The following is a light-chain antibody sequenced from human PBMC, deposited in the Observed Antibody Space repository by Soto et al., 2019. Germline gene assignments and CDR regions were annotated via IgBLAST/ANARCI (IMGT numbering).Light chain of an antibody. CDR3: QQRYSTPFT. V-gene: IGKV1-39*01. J-gene: IGKJ3*01. CDR2: GAS. Sequence: DIQMTQAPSSLSASVGDRVTITCRASQSITTSLSWYQQKPGKAPKALIYGASNLQGGVPSRFSGSGSGTDFTLLISSLQPEDFAAYYCQQRYSTPFTFGPGTRVDVK. CDR1: QSITTS.